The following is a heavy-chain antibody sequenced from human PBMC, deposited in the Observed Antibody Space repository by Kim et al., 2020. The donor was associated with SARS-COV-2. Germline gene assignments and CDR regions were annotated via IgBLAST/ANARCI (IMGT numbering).Heavy chain of an antibody. CDR2: IYYSGST. V-gene: IGHV4-59*01. Sequence: SETLSLTCTVSGGSISSYYWSWIRQPPGKGLEWIGDIYYSGSTNYNPSLKSRVTISVDTSKNQFSLKLSSVTAADTAVYYCARVALGYCSSTSCHKGFDPWGQGTLVTASS. CDR1: GGSISSYY. J-gene: IGHJ5*02. CDR3: ARVALGYCSSTSCHKGFDP. D-gene: IGHD2-2*01.